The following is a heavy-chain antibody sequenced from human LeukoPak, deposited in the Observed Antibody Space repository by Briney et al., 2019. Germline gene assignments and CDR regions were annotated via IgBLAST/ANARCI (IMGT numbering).Heavy chain of an antibody. CDR3: ARENYDSSGCVDY. CDR1: GGSISSSSYY. Sequence: SETLSLTCTVSGGSISSSSYYWGWIRQPPGKGLEWIGSIYYSGSTYYNPSLKSRVTISVDTSKNQFSLKLTSVTAADTAVYYCARENYDSSGCVDYWGQGTLVTVSS. D-gene: IGHD3-22*01. V-gene: IGHV4-39*07. J-gene: IGHJ4*02. CDR2: IYYSGST.